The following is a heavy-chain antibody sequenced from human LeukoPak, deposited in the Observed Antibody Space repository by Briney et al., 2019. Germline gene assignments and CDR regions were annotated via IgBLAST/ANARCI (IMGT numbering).Heavy chain of an antibody. V-gene: IGHV4-34*01. J-gene: IGHJ4*02. CDR2: INDSGSS. Sequence: PSETLSLTCAVSGGSFGGYYWSWIRQPPGKGLEWIGEINDSGSSNYNPSLKRRVSMSVDTSKRQFSLKLSSVTAADTAVYNCARNSAYSTSSGVNCWGQGTLVTVSS. CDR3: ARNSAYSTSSGVNC. D-gene: IGHD6-6*01. CDR1: GGSFGGYY.